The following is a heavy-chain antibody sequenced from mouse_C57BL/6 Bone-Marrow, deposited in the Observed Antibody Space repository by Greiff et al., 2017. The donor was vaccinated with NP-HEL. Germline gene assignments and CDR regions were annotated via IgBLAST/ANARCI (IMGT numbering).Heavy chain of an antibody. J-gene: IGHJ3*01. CDR1: GYTFTSYW. CDR2: IDPSDSYT. Sequence: QVQLQQPGAELVRPGTSVKLSCKASGYTFTSYWMHWVKQRPGQGLEWIGVIDPSDSYTNYNLKFKGKATLPVDTSSSTAYMQLSSLTSDVSAVYYCARVSTMVKWVAYWGQGALVTVSA. CDR3: ARVSTMVKWVAY. D-gene: IGHD2-2*01. V-gene: IGHV1-59*01.